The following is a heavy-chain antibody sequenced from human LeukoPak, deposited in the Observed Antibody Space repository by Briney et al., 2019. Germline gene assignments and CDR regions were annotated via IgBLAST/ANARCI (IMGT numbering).Heavy chain of an antibody. CDR2: IIPIFGTA. CDR1: GGTFSSYA. J-gene: IGHJ3*02. Sequence: ASVKVSCKASGGTFSSYAISWVRQAPGQGLEWMGGIIPIFGTANYAQKFQGRVTITADKSTSTAYMELSSLRSEDTAVYYCARGRYYDSSGYLDAFDIWGQGTMVTVSS. D-gene: IGHD3-22*01. V-gene: IGHV1-69*06. CDR3: ARGRYYDSSGYLDAFDI.